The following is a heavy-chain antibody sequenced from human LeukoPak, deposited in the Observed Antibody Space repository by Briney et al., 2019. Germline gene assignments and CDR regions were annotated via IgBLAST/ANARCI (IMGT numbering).Heavy chain of an antibody. J-gene: IGHJ4*02. Sequence: GGSLRLSCAASGFTFSSYGMHWVRQAPGTGLEWVAVISYDGSNKYYADSVKGRFTISRDNSKNTLYLQMNSLRAEGTAVYYCARDLMPTVTTTYFDYWGQGTLVTVSS. V-gene: IGHV3-30*03. CDR3: ARDLMPTVTTTYFDY. D-gene: IGHD4-17*01. CDR2: ISYDGSNK. CDR1: GFTFSSYG.